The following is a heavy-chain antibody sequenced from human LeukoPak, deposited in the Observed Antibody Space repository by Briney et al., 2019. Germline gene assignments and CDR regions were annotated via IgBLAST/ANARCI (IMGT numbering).Heavy chain of an antibody. CDR1: GGSISSYY. D-gene: IGHD5-24*01. J-gene: IGHJ4*02. Sequence: SETLSLTCTVSGGSISSYYWSWIRQPAGKGLEWIGRIHATGSTNYNPSFKSRVSMSLDTSKKQFSLKVSSLTAADTAVYYCAREVRGGVFDYWGQGTLVTVSS. CDR3: AREVRGGVFDY. V-gene: IGHV4-4*07. CDR2: IHATGST.